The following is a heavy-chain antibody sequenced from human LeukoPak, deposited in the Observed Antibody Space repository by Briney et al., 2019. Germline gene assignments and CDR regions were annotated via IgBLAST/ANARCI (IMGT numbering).Heavy chain of an antibody. Sequence: SETLSLTCTVSGGSISNYYWSWIRQPPGRGLEWIGYIYSSGSTNYNPSLKSRVTISVDTSKNQFSLKLSSVTAADTAVYYCARLEYSTSSPFAYWGQGTLVTASS. CDR1: GGSISNYY. CDR2: IYSSGST. J-gene: IGHJ4*02. CDR3: ARLEYSTSSPFAY. D-gene: IGHD6-6*01. V-gene: IGHV4-4*09.